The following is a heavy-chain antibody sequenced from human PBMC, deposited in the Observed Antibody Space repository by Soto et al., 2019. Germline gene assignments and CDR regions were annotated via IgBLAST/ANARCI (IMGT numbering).Heavy chain of an antibody. Sequence: PSETLSLTCTVSGGSISSFYWSWIRQPAGKGLEWIGRIYSGGRNNYNPSLKSRVTLSVNTSKNQFSLRLRSVTAADTAMYYCARGSSRWDYWGQGTLVTVSS. CDR2: IYSGGRN. CDR1: GGSISSFY. CDR3: ARGSSRWDY. D-gene: IGHD6-13*01. V-gene: IGHV4-4*07. J-gene: IGHJ4*02.